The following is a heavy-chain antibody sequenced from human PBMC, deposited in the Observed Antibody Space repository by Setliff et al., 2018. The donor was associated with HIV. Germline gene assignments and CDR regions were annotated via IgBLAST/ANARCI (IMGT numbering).Heavy chain of an antibody. V-gene: IGHV1-3*01. CDR2: INAGYGNT. D-gene: IGHD5-18*01. CDR3: AGDLRGYNSGLEY. Sequence: ASVKVSCKASGYTFTSYAIHWVRQAPGQSLEWMGWINAGYGNTKYSQKFQGRVTITRDASASTAYMELSSLRSEDTAVYYCAGDLRGYNSGLEYWGQGTLVTVSS. J-gene: IGHJ4*02. CDR1: GYTFTSYA.